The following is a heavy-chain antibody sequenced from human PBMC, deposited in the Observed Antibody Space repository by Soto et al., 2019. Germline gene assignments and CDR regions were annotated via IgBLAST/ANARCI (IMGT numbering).Heavy chain of an antibody. CDR2: ISNYNGIT. V-gene: IGHV1-18*01. CDR1: GYIFTSYG. Sequence: QVELVQSGAEVKKPGASVKVSCKASGYIFTSYGISWVRQAPGEGLEWMGGISNYNGITNYAQKVQGRVTLTTDRSTSTAYMELRSLRSDDTAVYYCAESMGGSGTYVSWGQGTLVTVSS. J-gene: IGHJ4*02. D-gene: IGHD3-10*01. CDR3: AESMGGSGTYVS.